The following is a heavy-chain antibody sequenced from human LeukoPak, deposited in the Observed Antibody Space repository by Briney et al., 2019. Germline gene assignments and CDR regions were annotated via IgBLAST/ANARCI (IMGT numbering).Heavy chain of an antibody. D-gene: IGHD3-22*01. V-gene: IGHV3-30*02. CDR3: AKVAFYARSCYSVSNGFDI. Sequence: PGGSLRLSCAASGFTFSSYGMHWVRHARGKGLVWVAFIRYDGSNKYYADSVKGRFTITRDNSKNTLYLQMNSLRAEDTVMYYCAKVAFYARSCYSVSNGFDIWGQGTLVTVSS. CDR1: GFTFSSYG. CDR2: IRYDGSNK. J-gene: IGHJ5*02.